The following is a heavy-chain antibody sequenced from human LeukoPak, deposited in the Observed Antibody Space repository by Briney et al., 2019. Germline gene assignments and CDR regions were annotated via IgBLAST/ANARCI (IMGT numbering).Heavy chain of an antibody. CDR2: IYYSGST. J-gene: IGHJ4*02. Sequence: SETLSLTCTVSGGSISSSSYYWGWIRQPPGKGLEWIGSIYYSGSTYYNPPLKSRVTISVDTSKNQFSLKLSSVTAADTAVYYCASGFFDTAMSYWGQGTLVTVSS. D-gene: IGHD5-18*01. CDR3: ASGFFDTAMSY. CDR1: GGSISSSSYY. V-gene: IGHV4-39*01.